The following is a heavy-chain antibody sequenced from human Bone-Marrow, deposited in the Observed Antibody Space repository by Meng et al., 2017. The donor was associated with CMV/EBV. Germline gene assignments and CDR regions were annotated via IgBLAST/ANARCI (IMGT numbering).Heavy chain of an antibody. CDR1: GFTVSSNY. CDR2: IYSGGST. V-gene: IGHV3-53*01. D-gene: IGHD5-18*01. J-gene: IGHJ2*01. CDR3: ARVLNTAILIKYWYFDL. Sequence: GESLKISCAASGFTVSSNYMSWVRQAPGKGLEWVSVIYSGGSTYYADSVKGRFTISRDHSKNTLYLQMNSLRAEDTAVYYCARVLNTAILIKYWYFDLWVRSTLVTVSS.